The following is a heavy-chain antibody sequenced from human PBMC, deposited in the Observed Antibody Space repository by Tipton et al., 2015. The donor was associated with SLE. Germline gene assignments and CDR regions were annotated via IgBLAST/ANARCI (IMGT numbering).Heavy chain of an antibody. CDR1: GGSISSSSYY. Sequence: TLSLTCTVSGGSISSSSYYWSWIRQPPGKGLEWIGEINHSGSTNYNPSLKSRVTISVDTSKNQFSLKLSSVTAADTAVYYCARVFRKDVVVVPAYYYYYYMDVWGKGTTVIVSS. V-gene: IGHV4-39*07. D-gene: IGHD2-2*01. CDR3: ARVFRKDVVVVPAYYYYYYMDV. J-gene: IGHJ6*03. CDR2: INHSGST.